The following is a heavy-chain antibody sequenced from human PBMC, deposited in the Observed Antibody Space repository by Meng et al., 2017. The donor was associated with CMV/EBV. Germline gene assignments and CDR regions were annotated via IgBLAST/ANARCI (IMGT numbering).Heavy chain of an antibody. Sequence: GESLKISCAASGFTFSGSAMHWVRQASGKGLEWVGRIRSKANSYATAYAASVKGRFTISRDDSKSTAYLQMNSLKTEDTAVYYCTSRYFSSSWYWFDPWGQGTLVTVSS. CDR1: GFTFSGSA. CDR3: TSRYFSSSWYWFDP. V-gene: IGHV3-73*01. J-gene: IGHJ5*02. D-gene: IGHD6-13*01. CDR2: IRSKANSYAT.